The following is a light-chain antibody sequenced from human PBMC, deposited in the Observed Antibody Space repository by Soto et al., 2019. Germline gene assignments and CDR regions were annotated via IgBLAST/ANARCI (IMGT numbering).Light chain of an antibody. V-gene: IGKV3-15*01. CDR2: GAS. Sequence: EIVMTQSPVTLSVSPGERATLSFGASESVSSNLAWYQQKPGQAPRLLIYGASTRATGIPARFSASGSGTEFTLTISSLQSEDFAVYYCQQYNNWSWTFGQGTKVEAK. J-gene: IGKJ1*01. CDR3: QQYNNWSWT. CDR1: ESVSSN.